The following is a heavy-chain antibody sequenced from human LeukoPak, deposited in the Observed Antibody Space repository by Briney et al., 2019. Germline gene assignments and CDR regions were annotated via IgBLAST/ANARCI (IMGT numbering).Heavy chain of an antibody. CDR2: IYYSGST. J-gene: IGHJ5*02. Sequence: TSETLSLTCTASGGSISNYYWSWVRQPPGKGLEWIGYIYYSGSTNYNPSLKSRVTISVDTSKNQFSLKLSSVTAADTAVYYCARVFSTNYYDNRGWFDPWGQGTLVTVSS. V-gene: IGHV4-59*01. CDR1: GGSISNYY. CDR3: ARVFSTNYYDNRGWFDP. D-gene: IGHD3-22*01.